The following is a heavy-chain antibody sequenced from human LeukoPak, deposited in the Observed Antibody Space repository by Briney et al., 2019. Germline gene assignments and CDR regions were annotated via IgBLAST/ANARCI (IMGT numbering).Heavy chain of an antibody. CDR3: ARDPSMVRGVMLFDY. CDR1: GFTFNTYA. D-gene: IGHD3-10*01. CDR2: ISYDGSNK. Sequence: PGGSLRLSCAASGFTFNTYAMHWVRQGPGKGLEWVATISYDGSNKFYADFVKGRFTISRDNSKNTLYLQMNSLRAEDTAVFYCARDPSMVRGVMLFDYWGQGTLVTVPS. J-gene: IGHJ4*02. V-gene: IGHV3-30*04.